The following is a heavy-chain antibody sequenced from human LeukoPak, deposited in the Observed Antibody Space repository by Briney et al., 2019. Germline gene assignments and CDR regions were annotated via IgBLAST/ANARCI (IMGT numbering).Heavy chain of an antibody. J-gene: IGHJ4*02. CDR3: ATSAYVYGYFDY. D-gene: IGHD3-10*01. CDR1: GFTFDDYA. V-gene: IGHV3-9*01. CDR2: ISWNSGSI. Sequence: GRSLRLSCAASGFTFDDYAMHWVRQAPGKGLEWVSGISWNSGSIGYADSVKGRFTISRDNVKNSLYLQMNSLRAEDTALYYCATSAYVYGYFDYWGQGTLVTVSS.